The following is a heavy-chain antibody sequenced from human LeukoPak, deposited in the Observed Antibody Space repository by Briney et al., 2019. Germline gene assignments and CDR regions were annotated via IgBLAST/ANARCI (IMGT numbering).Heavy chain of an antibody. CDR1: GYTFTSYD. CDR2: MNPNSGNT. J-gene: IGHJ4*02. D-gene: IGHD5-18*01. V-gene: IGHV1-8*01. CDR3: ARESGYSYGYSFRY. Sequence: ASVKVSCKASGYTFTSYDINWVRQGTGQGLEWMGWMNPNSGNTGYAQKFQGRGTMTRNTSISTAYMELSSLRSEDTAVYYCARESGYSYGYSFRYWGQGTLVTVSS.